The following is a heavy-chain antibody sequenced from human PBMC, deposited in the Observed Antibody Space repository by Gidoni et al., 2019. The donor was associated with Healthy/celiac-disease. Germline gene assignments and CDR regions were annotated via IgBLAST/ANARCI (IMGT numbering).Heavy chain of an antibody. D-gene: IGHD3-3*01. CDR3: AKDQGRVLRFLEWLLYYYYGMDV. J-gene: IGHJ6*02. CDR1: GCTFSRYA. V-gene: IGHV3-23*01. CDR2: ISGSGGST. Sequence: EVQLLESGGGLVQPGGSLRLSCAASGCTFSRYAMSWVRPAPGKGLGWVSAISGSGGSTYYADSVKGRFTISRDNSKNTLYLQMNSLRAEDTAVYYCAKDQGRVLRFLEWLLYYYYGMDVWGQGTTVTVSS.